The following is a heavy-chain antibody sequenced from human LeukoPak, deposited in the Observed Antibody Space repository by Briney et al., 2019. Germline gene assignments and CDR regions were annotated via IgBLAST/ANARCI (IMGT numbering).Heavy chain of an antibody. CDR3: ARGLDSSSSPFDY. J-gene: IGHJ4*02. V-gene: IGHV4-38-2*02. CDR2: VYHQGSA. Sequence: SETLSLTCTVSGYSISNGYYWGWIRQPPGKGLEWIGSVYHQGSAYYNPSLKSRVTISVDTSKNQFSLKLSSVTAADTAVYYCARGLDSSSSPFDYWGQGTLVTVSS. CDR1: GYSISNGYY. D-gene: IGHD6-6*01.